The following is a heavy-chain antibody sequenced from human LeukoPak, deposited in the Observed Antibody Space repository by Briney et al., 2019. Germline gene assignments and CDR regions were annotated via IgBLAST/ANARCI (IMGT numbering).Heavy chain of an antibody. J-gene: IGHJ4*02. CDR2: IYYVGNT. CDR1: GGSISSGGNY. Sequence: SETLSLTCSVSGGSISSGGNYWSWLRQLPGKGLEWIGYIYYVGNTNYNPSLKSRLSMSVDTSKNQFSLSLTSVTAADTAVYYCARVEVIGSTRYFDYWGQGAMVSVSS. CDR3: ARVEVIGSTRYFDY. V-gene: IGHV4-31*03. D-gene: IGHD3-16*02.